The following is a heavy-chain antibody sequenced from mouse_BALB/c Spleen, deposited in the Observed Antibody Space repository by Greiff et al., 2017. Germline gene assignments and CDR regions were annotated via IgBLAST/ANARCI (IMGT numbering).Heavy chain of an antibody. Sequence: EVHLVESGGGLVQPGGSRKLSCAASGFTFSSFGMHWVRQAPEKGLEWVAYISSGSSTIYYADTVKGRFTISRDNPKNTLFLQMTSLRSEDTAMYYCAIFGYAMDYWGQGTSVTVSS. V-gene: IGHV5-17*02. CDR3: AIFGYAMDY. J-gene: IGHJ4*01. CDR1: GFTFSSFG. CDR2: ISSGSSTI.